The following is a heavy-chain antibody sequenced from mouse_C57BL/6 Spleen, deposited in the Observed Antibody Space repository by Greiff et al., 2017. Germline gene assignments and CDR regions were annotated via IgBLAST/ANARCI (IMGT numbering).Heavy chain of an antibody. CDR3: ARGSYYSNFAY. D-gene: IGHD2-5*01. Sequence: QVQLLQPGPELVKPGASVKLPCKVSGYTFTSYWMHWVKQRPGQGLEWIGIINPSNGGTNYNEKLESMATLTVDKSTSTVYMQLSSLTSEDSAVYYCARGSYYSNFAYWVQGTLVTVSA. CDR1: GYTFTSYW. V-gene: IGHV1-53*01. J-gene: IGHJ3*01. CDR2: INPSNGGT.